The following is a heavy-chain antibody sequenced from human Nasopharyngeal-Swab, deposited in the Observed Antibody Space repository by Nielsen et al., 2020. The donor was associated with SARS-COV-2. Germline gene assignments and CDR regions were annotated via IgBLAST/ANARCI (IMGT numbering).Heavy chain of an antibody. CDR1: GFTFGNYW. V-gene: IGHV3-7*03. Sequence: GGSLRLSCAASGFTFGNYWMSWVRQAPGKRLEWVAHIKEDGSEKDYVDSVKGRFTISRDNIKNSLYLQMNSLGVEDTAVYFCARLPRNNWRLDSWGQGILVTVSS. J-gene: IGHJ4*02. CDR3: ARLPRNNWRLDS. D-gene: IGHD1-20*01. CDR2: IKEDGSEK.